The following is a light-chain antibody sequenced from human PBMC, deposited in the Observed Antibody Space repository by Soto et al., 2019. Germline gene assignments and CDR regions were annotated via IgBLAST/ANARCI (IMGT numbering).Light chain of an antibody. CDR2: DAS. V-gene: IGKV3D-11*01. Sequence: EIVLSQSPATLSLYPGERATLTCRASQGVSSYLAWYQQKPGQAPRLLIYDASNRATGIPARFSGSGSGTDFSLIIGRLEPEDFAVYICQQYGASPWTFGQGTKVDIK. CDR3: QQYGASPWT. J-gene: IGKJ1*01. CDR1: QGVSSY.